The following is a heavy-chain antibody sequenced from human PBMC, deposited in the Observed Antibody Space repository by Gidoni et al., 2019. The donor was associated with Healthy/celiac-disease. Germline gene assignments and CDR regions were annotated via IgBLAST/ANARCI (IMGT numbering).Heavy chain of an antibody. CDR3: ARDPLGFDY. V-gene: IGHV3-21*01. J-gene: IGHJ4*02. CDR1: GFTFRSYS. D-gene: IGHD7-27*01. CDR2: ISSIGSTI. Sequence: EVQLVESGGGLVKPGGSLRLSCAASGFTFRSYSMNWVRQAPGKGLEWFSSISSIGSTIYYADSVKGRFTISRDNAKNSLYLQMNSLRAEDTAVYYCARDPLGFDYWGQGTLVTVSS.